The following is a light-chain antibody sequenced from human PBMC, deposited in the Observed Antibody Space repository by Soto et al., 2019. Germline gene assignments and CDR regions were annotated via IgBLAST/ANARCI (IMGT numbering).Light chain of an antibody. V-gene: IGLV1-51*02. CDR1: SSNIGNNY. Sequence: QSVLTQPPSVSAAPGQKVTISCSGSSSNIGNNYVYWYQQLPGTAPKLLIYENNKRPSGIPDRFSGSKSGTSASLAITGLQTGDEADYYCGTWDSSLSAGVFGGGTQLTVL. CDR2: ENN. J-gene: IGLJ3*02. CDR3: GTWDSSLSAGV.